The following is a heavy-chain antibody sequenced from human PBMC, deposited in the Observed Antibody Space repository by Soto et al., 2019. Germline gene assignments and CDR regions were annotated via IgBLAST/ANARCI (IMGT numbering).Heavy chain of an antibody. CDR3: ARGVPDFRSASCDLRANWFDP. CDR2: IIPICGTA. CDR1: GGTFSSYA. V-gene: IGHV1-69*01. D-gene: IGHD3-3*01. J-gene: IGHJ5*02. Sequence: QVQLVQSGAEVKKPGSSVKVSCKASGGTFSSYAISWVRQAPGQGLEWMGGIIPICGTANYAQKFQGRVTITADDSTSTASMGLSNRISEDTSVYYGARGVPDFRSASCDLRANWFDPWGQGTLVTVSS.